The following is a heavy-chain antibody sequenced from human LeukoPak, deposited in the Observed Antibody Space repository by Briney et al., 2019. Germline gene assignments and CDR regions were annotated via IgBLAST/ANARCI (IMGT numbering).Heavy chain of an antibody. Sequence: GGSLRLSCAASGFTFSSYTMHWVRQAPGKGLEWVAVISYDETNKFYADSVKGRFTISRDNSKNTLYLQMNSLRGEDTAVYYCARETTSGWYDYWGQGTLVTVSS. V-gene: IGHV3-30-3*01. CDR1: GFTFSSYT. D-gene: IGHD6-19*01. CDR3: ARETTSGWYDY. CDR2: ISYDETNK. J-gene: IGHJ4*02.